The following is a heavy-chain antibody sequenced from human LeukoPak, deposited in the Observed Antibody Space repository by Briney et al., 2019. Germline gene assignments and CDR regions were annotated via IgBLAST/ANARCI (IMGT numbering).Heavy chain of an antibody. CDR3: ARELSAVVRWGAFAT. D-gene: IGHD3-16*02. V-gene: IGHV1-2*02. CDR1: GYTFTDYF. Sequence: ASVKVSCKASGYTFTDYFIHWIRQAPGQGLEWMGWINPNSGATSYAQKFQGRVTMTRDTSINTGNMELTGLRFDDTAVYYCARELSAVVRWGAFATWGQGTMVTVSS. J-gene: IGHJ3*02. CDR2: INPNSGAT.